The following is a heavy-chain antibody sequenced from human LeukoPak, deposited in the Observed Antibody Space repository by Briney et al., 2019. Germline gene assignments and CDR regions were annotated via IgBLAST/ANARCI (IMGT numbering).Heavy chain of an antibody. CDR1: GFTFDDYG. D-gene: IGHD1-1*01. CDR2: INWNGGST. Sequence: GGSLRLSCAASGFTFDDYGMSWVRQAPGKGLEWVSGINWNGGSTGYADSVKGRFTISRVNAKNSLYLQMNSLRAEDTALYYCASITTGTTGDDYWGQGTLVTVSS. V-gene: IGHV3-20*04. CDR3: ASITTGTTGDDY. J-gene: IGHJ4*02.